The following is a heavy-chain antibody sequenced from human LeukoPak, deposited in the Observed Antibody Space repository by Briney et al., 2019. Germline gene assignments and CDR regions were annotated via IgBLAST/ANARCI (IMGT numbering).Heavy chain of an antibody. Sequence: SETLSLTCSVSGGSITNYYWSWIRQPAGKGPEWIGRIFSSGRNNYNPSLKSRLLVSVDPSKNQFSLRLSSVTAADTAVYYCAREAGDYDASGYPPSPYYFDLWGRGTLVTVSS. CDR2: IFSSGRN. J-gene: IGHJ4*02. D-gene: IGHD3-22*01. CDR1: GGSITNYY. V-gene: IGHV4-4*07. CDR3: AREAGDYDASGYPPSPYYFDL.